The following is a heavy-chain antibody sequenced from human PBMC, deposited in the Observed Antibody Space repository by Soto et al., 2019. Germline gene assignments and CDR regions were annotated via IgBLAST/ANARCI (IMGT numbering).Heavy chain of an antibody. Sequence: ASGFTDSNNYMSWVRQAPGKGLEWLPVIRGDGTTYYADSVKGRFTVSRDISMNTLYLQMNSLRAEDTALYYCATDRNGYDYSWGQGTLVTVSS. CDR3: ATDRNGYDYS. CDR2: IRGDGTT. CDR1: GFTDSNNY. D-gene: IGHD5-12*01. J-gene: IGHJ4*02. V-gene: IGHV3-53*01.